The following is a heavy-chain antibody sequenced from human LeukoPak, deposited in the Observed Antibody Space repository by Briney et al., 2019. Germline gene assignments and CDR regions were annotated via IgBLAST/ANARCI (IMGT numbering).Heavy chain of an antibody. Sequence: SQTLSLTCTVSGGSISSGGYYWSWIRQHPGKGLEWIGYIYYSGSTYYNPSLKSRVTISVDTSKNQFSLKLSSVTAADTAVYYCARGRRPTQQRRYCSGGSCYFYWFDPWGQGTLVTVSS. J-gene: IGHJ5*02. V-gene: IGHV4-31*03. CDR2: IYYSGST. CDR1: GGSISSGGYY. CDR3: ARGRRPTQQRRYCSGGSCYFYWFDP. D-gene: IGHD2-15*01.